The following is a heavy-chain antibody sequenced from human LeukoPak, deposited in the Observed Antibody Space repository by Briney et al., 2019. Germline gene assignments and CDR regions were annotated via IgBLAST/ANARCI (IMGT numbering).Heavy chain of an antibody. CDR1: GFTFSSSW. V-gene: IGHV3-74*01. CDR3: ARQYRSSSNFDY. D-gene: IGHD6-6*01. Sequence: GGSLRLSCAASGFTFSSSWMHWVRQAPGKGLVWVSRINSDGSSTSYADSVKGRFTISRDNSKNTLYLQMNSLRAEDTAVYYCARQYRSSSNFDYWGQGTLVTVSS. CDR2: INSDGSST. J-gene: IGHJ4*02.